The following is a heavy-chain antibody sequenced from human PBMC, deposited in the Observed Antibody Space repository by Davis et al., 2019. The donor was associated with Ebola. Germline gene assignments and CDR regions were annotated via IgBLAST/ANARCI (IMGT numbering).Heavy chain of an antibody. V-gene: IGHV3-73*01. CDR3: SQTSPHVGDV. D-gene: IGHD1/OR15-1a*01. J-gene: IGHJ6*02. Sequence: GESLKISCAASGFTFSGSAMHWVRQASGKRLEWVGRIRSKANSYATAYAASVKGRFTISRDDSKNTAYLQMNSLKTEDTAVYYCSQTSPHVGDVWGQGTTVTVSS. CDR2: IRSKANSYAT. CDR1: GFTFSGSA.